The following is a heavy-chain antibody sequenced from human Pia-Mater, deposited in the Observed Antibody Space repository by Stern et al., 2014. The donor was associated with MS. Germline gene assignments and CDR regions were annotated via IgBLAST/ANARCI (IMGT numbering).Heavy chain of an antibody. CDR3: AKLGISIDVITPHHFDN. D-gene: IGHD3-16*01. J-gene: IGHJ4*02. CDR2: ISGTRAGT. V-gene: IGHV3-23*04. Sequence: EVQLVESGGNLVQPGGSLRLSCAASGFTFSSFAMTWVRQAPGKGLEWVAAISGTRAGTHYADSVKGRFTISRDNFRTTLFLQMNSLRAEDTAVYYCAKLGISIDVITPHHFDNWGQGTLVTVSS. CDR1: GFTFSSFA.